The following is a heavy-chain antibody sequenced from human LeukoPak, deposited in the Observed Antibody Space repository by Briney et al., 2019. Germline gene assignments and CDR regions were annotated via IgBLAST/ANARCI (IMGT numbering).Heavy chain of an antibody. CDR3: ARARADHYDMGNFVY. Sequence: PGGSLRLSCAASGFTFRVSSMNWVYQAPGKGLEWVSSISSSSSYIYYADSVKGRFTISRDNAKISLYLQMNSLRAEGTAVYYCARARADHYDMGNFVYWGQGTLVTVSS. CDR1: GFTFRVSS. V-gene: IGHV3-21*01. J-gene: IGHJ4*02. CDR2: ISSSSSYI. D-gene: IGHD3-22*01.